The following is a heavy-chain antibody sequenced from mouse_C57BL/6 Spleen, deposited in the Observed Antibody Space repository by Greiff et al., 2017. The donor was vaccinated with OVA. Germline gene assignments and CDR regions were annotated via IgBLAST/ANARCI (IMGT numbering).Heavy chain of an antibody. D-gene: IGHD1-1*01. CDR3: ARSGYYDGSPGSH. CDR1: GYTFTSYD. V-gene: IGHV1-85*01. Sequence: QVQLQQSGPELVKPGASVKLSCKASGYTFTSYDINWVKQRPGQGLEWIGWIYPRGGSTKYNEKFKGKATLTVDTSSSTAYKELHSLTSEDSAVYFGARSGYYDGSPGSHWGQGTTLTVSS. CDR2: IYPRGGST. J-gene: IGHJ2*01.